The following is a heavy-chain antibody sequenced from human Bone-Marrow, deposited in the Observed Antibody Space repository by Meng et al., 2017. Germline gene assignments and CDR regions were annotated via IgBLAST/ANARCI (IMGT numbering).Heavy chain of an antibody. CDR2: ISYDGSNK. Sequence: GESLKISCVASGGTFRNFWMTWVRQAPGKGLEWVAVISYDGSNKYYADSVKGRFTISRDNSKNTLYLQMNSLRAEDTAVYYCAKVLQQPDWGQGTLVTVSS. J-gene: IGHJ4*02. D-gene: IGHD6-13*01. CDR3: AKVLQQPD. CDR1: GGTFRNFW. V-gene: IGHV3-30*07.